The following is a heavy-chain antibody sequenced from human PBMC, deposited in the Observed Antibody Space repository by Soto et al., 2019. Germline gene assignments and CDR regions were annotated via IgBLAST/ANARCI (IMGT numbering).Heavy chain of an antibody. CDR1: GYSFTKYW. J-gene: IGHJ3*01. CDR3: ARHSVVVVAATPDAFDC. D-gene: IGHD2-15*01. V-gene: IGHV5-10-1*01. CDR2: IDPSDSYT. Sequence: GESLKISCKGSGYSFTKYWIGWVRQMPGKGLEWMGRIDPSDSYTNYSPSFQGHVTISADKSISTAYLQWSSLKASDTAMYYCARHSVVVVAATPDAFDCWGQGTMVTVSS.